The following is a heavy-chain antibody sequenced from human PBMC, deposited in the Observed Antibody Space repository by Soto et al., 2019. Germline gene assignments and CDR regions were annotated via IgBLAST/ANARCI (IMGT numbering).Heavy chain of an antibody. CDR2: IIPIFGTA. CDR1: GGSFSSYA. J-gene: IGHJ6*02. D-gene: IGHD3-22*01. V-gene: IGHV1-69*13. CDR3: ARALYYYDSSGYYYGDYYYGMDV. Sequence: SVKVSCKASGGSFSSYAISWVRQAPGQGLEWMGGIIPIFGTANYAQKFQGRVTITADESTSTAYMELSSLRSEDTAVYYCARALYYYDSSGYYYGDYYYGMDVWAQGTTVTVSS.